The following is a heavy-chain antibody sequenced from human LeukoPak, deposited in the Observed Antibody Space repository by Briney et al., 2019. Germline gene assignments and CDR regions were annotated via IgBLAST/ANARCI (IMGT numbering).Heavy chain of an antibody. V-gene: IGHV4-59*01. CDR2: IFYNGNT. Sequence: SETLSLTCTVSDGSMSPYYWSWIRQSPGKGLEWIAYIFYNGNTKYNPSLWSRVTISIDTSRNQFSLNLNPVTAADTAVYYCARGGYYYLDVWGKGTTVTVSS. CDR1: DGSMSPYY. J-gene: IGHJ6*03. CDR3: ARGGYYYLDV.